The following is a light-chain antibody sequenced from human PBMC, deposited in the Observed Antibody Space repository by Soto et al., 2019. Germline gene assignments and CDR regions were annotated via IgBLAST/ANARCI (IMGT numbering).Light chain of an antibody. CDR1: SSDVGGYNF. CDR2: QVS. Sequence: HSALTQAPSASGFPGQSVSISCTGTSSDVGGYNFVSWYQHHPGKAPKLMIYQVSKRPSGVPDRFSGSKSGNTASLTVSGLQAEDEADYYCSSYAGSNNFVFGTGTKVTVL. V-gene: IGLV2-8*01. CDR3: SSYAGSNNFV. J-gene: IGLJ1*01.